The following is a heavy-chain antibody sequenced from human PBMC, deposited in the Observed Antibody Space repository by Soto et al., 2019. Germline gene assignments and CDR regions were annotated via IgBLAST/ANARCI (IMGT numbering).Heavy chain of an antibody. CDR2: IYHNGRT. J-gene: IGHJ5*02. CDR3: ARGTLIGSSTRNWFDP. D-gene: IGHD3-10*01. Sequence: QVHLEESGPGLVRPSGTLALICNVSGIPISSYNWWTWVRQTPGKGRGGIGEIYHNGRTNYNPSLKSRVSLSVDKSKNQFSLNLQSLTAADTAVYYCARGTLIGSSTRNWFDPWGPGTQVTVSS. V-gene: IGHV4-4*02. CDR1: GIPISSYNW.